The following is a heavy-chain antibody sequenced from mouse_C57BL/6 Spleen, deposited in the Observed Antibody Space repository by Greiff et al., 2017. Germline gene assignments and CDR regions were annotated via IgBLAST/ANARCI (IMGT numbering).Heavy chain of an antibody. D-gene: IGHD1-1*01. CDR2: IRNKANGYTT. Sequence: EVKLMESGGGLVQPGGSLSLSCAASGFTFTDYYMSWVRQPPGKALEWLGFIRNKANGYTTEYSASVKGRFTISRDNSQSILYLQMNALRAEDSATYYCARYRARYGSSLFDYWGQGTTLTVSS. CDR3: ARYRARYGSSLFDY. CDR1: GFTFTDYY. V-gene: IGHV7-3*01. J-gene: IGHJ2*01.